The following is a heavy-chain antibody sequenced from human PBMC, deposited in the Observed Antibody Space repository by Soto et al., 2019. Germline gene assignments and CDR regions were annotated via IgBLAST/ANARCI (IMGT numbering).Heavy chain of an antibody. CDR2: INHSGST. CDR1: GGSFSGYY. CDR3: ARQDLWSGRKDYYYYGMDV. V-gene: IGHV4-34*01. D-gene: IGHD3-3*01. Sequence: PSETLSLTCAVYGGSFSGYYWSWIRQPPGKGLEWIGEINHSGSTNYNPSLKSRVTISVDTSKNQFSLKLSSVTAADTAVYYCARQDLWSGRKDYYYYGMDVWGQGTTVTVSS. J-gene: IGHJ6*02.